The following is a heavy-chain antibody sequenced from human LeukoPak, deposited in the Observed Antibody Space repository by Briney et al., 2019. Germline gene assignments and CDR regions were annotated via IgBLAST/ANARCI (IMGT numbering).Heavy chain of an antibody. J-gene: IGHJ4*02. CDR1: GGSIDSSTYY. Sequence: SETPSLTCTVSGGSIDSSTYYWGWIRQPPGKGLEWIGSSYSSGSTYYNPSLKSRVTVSVDTSKNQFSLKLTSVTAADTAVYYCARDRACTNGICSYFDYWGQGTVVAVSS. D-gene: IGHD2-8*01. CDR2: SYSSGST. V-gene: IGHV4-39*01. CDR3: ARDRACTNGICSYFDY.